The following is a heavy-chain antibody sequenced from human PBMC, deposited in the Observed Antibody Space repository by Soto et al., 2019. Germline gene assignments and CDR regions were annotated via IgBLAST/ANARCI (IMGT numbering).Heavy chain of an antibody. CDR3: AKANQAYYYGMDV. V-gene: IGHV3-30*18. J-gene: IGHJ6*02. D-gene: IGHD2-8*01. CDR2: ISYDGSNK. Sequence: SGGSLRLSCAASGFTFSSYGMHWVSQAPGKGLEWVAVISYDGSNKYYADSVKGRFTISRDNSKNTLYLQMNSLRAEDTAVYYCAKANQAYYYGMDVWGQGTTVTVSS. CDR1: GFTFSSYG.